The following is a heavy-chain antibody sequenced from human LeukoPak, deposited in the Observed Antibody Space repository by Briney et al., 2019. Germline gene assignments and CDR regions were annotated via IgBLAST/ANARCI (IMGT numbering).Heavy chain of an antibody. V-gene: IGHV3-11*01. CDR2: ISSGGSTT. CDR1: GFSFSDYY. J-gene: IGHJ4*02. D-gene: IGHD4-17*01. Sequence: GGSLRLSCAASGFSFSDYYISWIRQAPGKGLEWVSYISSGGSTTYYADSVKGRFTISRDNAQKSVYLQMNSLRVEDTAVYYCARGYPPAYGVAGEASSDYWGQGTLVTVSS. CDR3: ARGYPPAYGVAGEASSDY.